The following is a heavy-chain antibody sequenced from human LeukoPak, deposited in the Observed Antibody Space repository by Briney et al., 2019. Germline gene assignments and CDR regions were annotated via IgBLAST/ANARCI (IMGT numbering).Heavy chain of an antibody. CDR3: AITYYYGSGSILFDY. V-gene: IGHV4-39*01. CDR2: IYYSGST. Sequence: AEALSLTCTVSGGSISSSSYYWGWIRQPPGKGLEWIECIYYSGSTYYNPSLKSRVTISVDTSKNQFSLKLSSVTAADTAVYYCAITYYYGSGSILFDYWGQGTLVTVSS. J-gene: IGHJ4*02. D-gene: IGHD3-10*01. CDR1: GGSISSSSYY.